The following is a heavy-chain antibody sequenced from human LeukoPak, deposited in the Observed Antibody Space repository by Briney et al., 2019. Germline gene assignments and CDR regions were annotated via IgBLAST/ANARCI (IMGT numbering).Heavy chain of an antibody. Sequence: SVTVSCKASGGTFSSYAISWVRQAPGQGLEWMGGIIPIFGTANYAQKFQGRVTITTDESTSTAYMELSSLRSEDTAVYYCARDAYYYDSSGYYSNWGQGTLVTVSS. CDR3: ARDAYYYDSSGYYSN. J-gene: IGHJ4*02. CDR2: IIPIFGTA. V-gene: IGHV1-69*05. D-gene: IGHD3-22*01. CDR1: GGTFSSYA.